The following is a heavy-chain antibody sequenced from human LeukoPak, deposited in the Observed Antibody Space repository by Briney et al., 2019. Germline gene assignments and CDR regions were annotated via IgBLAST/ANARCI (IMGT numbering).Heavy chain of an antibody. Sequence: ASVKVSCKTSGYTFTHYVISWVRQAPGQGLEWMGWISAYNGNTNYAQKLQGRVTMTTDTSTSTAYMELRSLRSDDTAVYYCARGPRPLLRYFDWFSTDFDYWGQGTLVTVSS. CDR2: ISAYNGNT. J-gene: IGHJ4*02. V-gene: IGHV1-18*01. CDR3: ARGPRPLLRYFDWFSTDFDY. CDR1: GYTFTHYV. D-gene: IGHD3-9*01.